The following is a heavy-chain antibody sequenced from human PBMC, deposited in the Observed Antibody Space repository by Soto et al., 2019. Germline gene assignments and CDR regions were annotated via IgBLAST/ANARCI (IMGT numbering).Heavy chain of an antibody. CDR3: ATGPFEYSSSSGTKLVGFDP. CDR1: GGTFSSYA. D-gene: IGHD6-6*01. Sequence: ASVKVSCKASGGTFSSYAISWVRQATGQGLEWMGGIIPIFGTAIYAQKFQGRVTMTEDTSTDTAYMELSSLRSEDTAVYYCATGPFEYSSSSGTKLVGFDPWGQGTLVTVSS. CDR2: IIPIFGTA. V-gene: IGHV1-69*06. J-gene: IGHJ5*02.